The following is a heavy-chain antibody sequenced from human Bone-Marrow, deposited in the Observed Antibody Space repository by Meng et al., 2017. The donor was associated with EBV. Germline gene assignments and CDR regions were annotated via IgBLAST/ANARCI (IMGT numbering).Heavy chain of an antibody. CDR1: RFSISTRGVG. CDR2: IYWDDDK. CDR3: AHLIAARPFDY. D-gene: IGHD6-6*01. V-gene: IGHV2-5*02. Sequence: QLTWKESGPTLLKPTQTLTLTFTVSRFSISTRGVGGGWIPPPPGKALEWLAVIYWDDDKRYSPSLKSRLTITKDTSKKQVVLTMTNMDPVDAATYYCAHLIAARPFDYWGQGTLVTVSS. J-gene: IGHJ4*02.